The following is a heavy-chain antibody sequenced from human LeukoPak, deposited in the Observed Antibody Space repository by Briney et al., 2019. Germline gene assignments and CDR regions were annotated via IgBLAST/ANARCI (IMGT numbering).Heavy chain of an antibody. CDR2: IKEDGSER. D-gene: IGHD1-1*01. CDR3: ARGEERNFYYYYGMDV. J-gene: IGHJ6*02. Sequence: GGSLRLSCEGSAFIFSGHWMNWVRQTPGKGLEWVASIKEDGSERQYVDSVKGRFSISRDNTKGSLFLQLNSLRAEDTAVYYCARGEERNFYYYYGMDVWGQGTTVTVSS. CDR1: AFIFSGHW. V-gene: IGHV3-7*03.